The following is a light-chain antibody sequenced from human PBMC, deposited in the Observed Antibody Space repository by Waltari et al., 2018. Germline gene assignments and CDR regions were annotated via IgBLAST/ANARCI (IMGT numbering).Light chain of an antibody. J-gene: IGKJ2*01. V-gene: IGKV3-11*01. CDR2: DAS. CDR3: QQRSNWTPHT. CDR1: QSVGNY. Sequence: DIVLTQSPATLSLSPGDTATLSCRASQSVGNYLAWYQQKPGQPPRLLIYDASNRATDVPARFRGSGSGTDFTLTISSLEAEDFAVYYCQQRSNWTPHTFGQGARLEIK.